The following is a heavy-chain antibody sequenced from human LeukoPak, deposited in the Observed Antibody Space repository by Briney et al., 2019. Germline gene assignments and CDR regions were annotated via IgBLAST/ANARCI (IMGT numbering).Heavy chain of an antibody. CDR2: ISGSGGST. V-gene: IGHV3-23*01. Sequence: GGSLRLSCAASGFTFSSYGMHWVRQAPGKGLEWVSAISGSGGSTYYADSVKGRFTISRDNSKNTLYLQMNSLRAEDTAVYYCAKDAGDRDYYYFYYYMDVWGKGTTVTVSS. D-gene: IGHD3-16*01. J-gene: IGHJ6*03. CDR3: AKDAGDRDYYYFYYYMDV. CDR1: GFTFSSYG.